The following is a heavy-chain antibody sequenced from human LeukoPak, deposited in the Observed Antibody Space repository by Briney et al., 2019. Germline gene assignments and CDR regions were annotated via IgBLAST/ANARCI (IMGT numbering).Heavy chain of an antibody. J-gene: IGHJ4*02. CDR2: ISTSGTST. CDR1: GFTLSSYA. Sequence: PGGSLRLSCAASGFTLSSYAMAWVRQTLGRGLEWVSSISTSGTSTFYAASVRGLFTISRDNSKNTLYLQMNNLRGEDTAVYFCATRPQYCPTSSCLLYWGQGTLVTVSS. V-gene: IGHV3-23*05. D-gene: IGHD2-2*01. CDR3: ATRPQYCPTSSCLLY.